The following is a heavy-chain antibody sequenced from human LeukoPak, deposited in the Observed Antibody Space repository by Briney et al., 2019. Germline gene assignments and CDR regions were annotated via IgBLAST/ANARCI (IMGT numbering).Heavy chain of an antibody. J-gene: IGHJ6*03. V-gene: IGHV3-30*02. CDR2: IRYDGSNK. D-gene: IGHD3-10*01. CDR1: GFTFSSYG. Sequence: GGSLRLSCAASGFTFSSYGMHWVRQAPGKGLEWVAFIRYDGSNKYYADSVKGRFTISRDNSKNTLYLQMNSLRAEDTAVYYCAKVKESMVRGVRGYYYYYMDVWGKGTTVTISS. CDR3: AKVKESMVRGVRGYYYYYMDV.